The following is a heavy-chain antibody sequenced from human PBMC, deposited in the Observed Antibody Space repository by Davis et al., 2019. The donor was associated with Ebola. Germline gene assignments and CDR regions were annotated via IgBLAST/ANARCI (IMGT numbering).Heavy chain of an antibody. V-gene: IGHV1-69*06. CDR3: ARDFGEGSGNYFVY. CDR1: GDTFNTKS. CDR2: IIPIFGRP. D-gene: IGHD1-26*01. Sequence: SVKVSCKASGDTFNTKSFSWLRQAPGQRLEWMGGIIPIFGRPTYAQKLQGRIIISADKSTNTVYMELSSLTSEDTAVYYCARDFGEGSGNYFVYWGQGTLVTVSS. J-gene: IGHJ4*02.